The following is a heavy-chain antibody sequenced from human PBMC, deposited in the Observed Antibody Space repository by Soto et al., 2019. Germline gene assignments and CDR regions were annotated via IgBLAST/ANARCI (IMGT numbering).Heavy chain of an antibody. CDR2: IYYSGRT. D-gene: IGHD2-21*02. CDR1: GYSISLGYY. CDR3: ARQRTSVVTQAYFDV. Sequence: SETLSLTCAVSGYSISLGYYWGWIRQPPGKGLEWIGSIYYSGRTYNNPSLRSRVSMSIDTSKDQFSLKLKSVTAADTALYFCARQRTSVVTQAYFDVWGPGSLVTVSS. J-gene: IGHJ4*02. V-gene: IGHV4-38-2*01.